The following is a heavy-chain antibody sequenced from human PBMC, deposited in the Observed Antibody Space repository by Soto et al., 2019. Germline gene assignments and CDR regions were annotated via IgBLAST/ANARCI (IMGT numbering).Heavy chain of an antibody. V-gene: IGHV4-4*07. D-gene: IGHD6-6*01. CDR3: ARYSSSPGYFDY. J-gene: IGHJ4*02. CDR2: IYTSGST. CDR1: GDSISTYY. Sequence: PSETLSLTCTVSGDSISTYYWTWIRQPAGKGLEWIGRIYTSGSTNYNPSPKSRVTMSLDTSKNQFSLKLSSLTAADTAVYYCARYSSSPGYFDYWGQGALVTVSS.